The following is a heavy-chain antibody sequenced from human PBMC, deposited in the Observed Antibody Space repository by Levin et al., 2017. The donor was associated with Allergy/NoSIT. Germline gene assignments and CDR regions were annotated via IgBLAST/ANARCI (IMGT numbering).Heavy chain of an antibody. J-gene: IGHJ3*02. CDR3: ARVPLGVLLWIGEGDAFDS. D-gene: IGHD3-10*01. Sequence: PGESLKISCAASGFTFSSYSMNWVRQAPGKGLEWVSYISSSSSTIYYADSVKGRFTISRDNAKNSLYLQMNSLRAEDTAVYYCARVPLGVLLWIGEGDAFDSWGQGTLVTVSS. V-gene: IGHV3-48*01. CDR2: ISSSSSTI. CDR1: GFTFSSYS.